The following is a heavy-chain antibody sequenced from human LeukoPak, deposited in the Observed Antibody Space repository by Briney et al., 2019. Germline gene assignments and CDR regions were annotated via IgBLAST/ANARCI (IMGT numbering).Heavy chain of an antibody. Sequence: SETLSLTCTVSGVSISSSSYYWGWIRQPPGKGLEWIGSIYYSGSTYYNPSLKSRFTISVDTSKNQFSLKLSSVTAADTAVYYCARDYYDSSGYFNWFDPWGQGTLVTVSS. CDR1: GVSISSSSYY. CDR3: ARDYYDSSGYFNWFDP. V-gene: IGHV4-39*07. CDR2: IYYSGST. J-gene: IGHJ5*02. D-gene: IGHD3-22*01.